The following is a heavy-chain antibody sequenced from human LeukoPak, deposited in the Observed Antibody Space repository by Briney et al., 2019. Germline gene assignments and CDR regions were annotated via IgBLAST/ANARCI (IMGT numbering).Heavy chain of an antibody. J-gene: IGHJ4*02. V-gene: IGHV1-18*01. Sequence: ASVKVSCEASGYTFTSYGISWVRQAPGQGLEWMGWISAYNGNTNYAQKPQGRVTMTTDTSTSTAYMELRSLRSDDTAVYYCAVGVDTAMDPRGTFDYWGQGTLVTVSS. CDR3: AVGVDTAMDPRGTFDY. CDR1: GYTFTSYG. D-gene: IGHD5-18*01. CDR2: ISAYNGNT.